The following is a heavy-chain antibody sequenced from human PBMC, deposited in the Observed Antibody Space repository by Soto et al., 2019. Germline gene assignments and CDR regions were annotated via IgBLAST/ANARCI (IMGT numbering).Heavy chain of an antibody. CDR3: ARDQRDRGAADPDAFDI. J-gene: IGHJ3*02. CDR1: GGTFSSYA. D-gene: IGHD6-13*01. V-gene: IGHV1-69*13. CDR2: IIPIFGTA. Sequence: SVKVSCKASGGTFSSYAISWVRQAPGQGLEWMGGIIPIFGTANYAQKFQGRVTITADESTSTAYMELSSLRSEDTAVYYCARDQRDRGAADPDAFDIWGQGTMVTVSS.